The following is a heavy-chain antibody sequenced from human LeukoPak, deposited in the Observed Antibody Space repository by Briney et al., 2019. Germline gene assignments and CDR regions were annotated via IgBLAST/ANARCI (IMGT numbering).Heavy chain of an antibody. CDR3: ARERERGGSGSYYSRFDY. CDR2: ISSSGSTM. Sequence: GGSLRLSCAASGLTFSDNYMSWIRQAPGKGLEWVSYISSSGSTMYYADSVRGRFTISRGNAQNSLYLQMNSLRAEDTAVYYCARERERGGSGSYYSRFDYWGQGTLVTVSS. CDR1: GLTFSDNY. D-gene: IGHD3-10*01. V-gene: IGHV3-11*04. J-gene: IGHJ4*02.